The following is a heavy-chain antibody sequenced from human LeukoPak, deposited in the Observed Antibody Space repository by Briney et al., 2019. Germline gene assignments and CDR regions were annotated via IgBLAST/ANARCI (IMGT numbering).Heavy chain of an antibody. Sequence: SGPTLVEPTHTLTLTCTFSGFALSTSGVGVGWIRELPGKALEWIAHIYWDDDKRSSPSLKSRLTITKDTSTNQVALTMTNMDPVDTAIYYCAILPWFDPWGQGTLVTVSS. CDR2: IYWDDDK. V-gene: IGHV2-5*02. J-gene: IGHJ5*02. CDR3: AILPWFDP. CDR1: GFALSTSGVG.